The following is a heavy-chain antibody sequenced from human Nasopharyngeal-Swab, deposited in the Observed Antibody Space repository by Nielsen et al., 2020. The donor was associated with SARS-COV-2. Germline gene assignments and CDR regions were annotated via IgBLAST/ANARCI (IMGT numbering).Heavy chain of an antibody. CDR3: AKDHKMDSGGGVGYMDV. V-gene: IGHV3-30*02. D-gene: IGHD3-16*01. Sequence: VRQAPGKGLEWVAFIRYDGFNQHYADSVKGRFTISRDSFKNTLYLQLNSLRAEDTAVYYCAKDHKMDSGGGVGYMDVWAKGPRSPSP. J-gene: IGHJ6*03. CDR2: IRYDGFNQ.